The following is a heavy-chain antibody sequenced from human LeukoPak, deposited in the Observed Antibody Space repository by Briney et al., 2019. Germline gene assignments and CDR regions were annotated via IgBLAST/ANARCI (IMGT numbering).Heavy chain of an antibody. D-gene: IGHD1-26*01. CDR3: ARDGRWEKTPSC. CDR2: ISGSGGST. J-gene: IGHJ4*02. CDR1: GFTFSSYA. Sequence: GGSLRLSCAASGFTFSSYAMSWVRQAPGKGLEWVSAISGSGGSTYYADSVNGRFTISRDNAKNSLYLQMNSLRAEDTAVYYCARDGRWEKTPSCWGQGTLVTVSS. V-gene: IGHV3-23*01.